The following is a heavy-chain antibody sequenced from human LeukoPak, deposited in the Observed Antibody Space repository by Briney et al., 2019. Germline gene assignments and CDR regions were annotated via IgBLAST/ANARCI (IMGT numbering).Heavy chain of an antibody. CDR2: IYYSGST. V-gene: IGHV4-39*01. J-gene: IGHJ6*03. CDR1: GGSISSSSYY. Sequence: PETLSLTCTVSGGSISSSSYYLGWNRQPPGKGLEWIGSIYYSGSTYYNPSLKSRVTISVDTSKNQFSLKLSSVTAADTAVYYCAAPGDSSGYSPYYYYYMDVWGKGTTVTVSS. CDR3: AAPGDSSGYSPYYYYYMDV. D-gene: IGHD3-22*01.